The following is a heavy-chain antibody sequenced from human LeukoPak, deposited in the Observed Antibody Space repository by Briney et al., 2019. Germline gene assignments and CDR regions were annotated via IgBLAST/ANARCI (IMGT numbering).Heavy chain of an antibody. CDR3: ANWGGTQTIGDIWYGPLDY. CDR2: IRACGDVT. D-gene: IGHD3-16*01. V-gene: IGHV3-23*01. CDR1: RFTFSKYI. Sequence: GGSLRLSCVASRFTFSKYIMTWVRQGPGQGLEWVASIRACGDVTFYADSVKGRFRPSRDNSRNTVYLEMNSLRVDDTGVYFCANWGGTQTIGDIWYGPLDYWGQGTQVTVSS. J-gene: IGHJ4*02.